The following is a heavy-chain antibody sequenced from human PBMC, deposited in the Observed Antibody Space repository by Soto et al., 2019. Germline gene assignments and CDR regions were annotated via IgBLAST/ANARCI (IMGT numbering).Heavy chain of an antibody. Sequence: SETLCLTYSVSGGSIAGGYFYWSWIRLHPGKGLEWIGYIFYTGITYYNPSLKRRVTISLDRSKNQFSLKLDSVTAADTAVYYCARALDYDFWGGRNWFDPWGQGTLVTVSS. CDR3: ARALDYDFWGGRNWFDP. V-gene: IGHV4-61*01. CDR2: IFYTGIT. D-gene: IGHD3-3*01. J-gene: IGHJ5*02. CDR1: GGSIAGGYFY.